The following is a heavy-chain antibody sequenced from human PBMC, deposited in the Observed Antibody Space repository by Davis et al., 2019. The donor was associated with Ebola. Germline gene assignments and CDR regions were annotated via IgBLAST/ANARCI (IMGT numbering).Heavy chain of an antibody. D-gene: IGHD6-19*01. CDR1: GFTFSSSG. V-gene: IGHV3-33*06. J-gene: IGHJ4*02. Sequence: PGGSLRLSCAASGFTFSSSGMHWVRQAPGKGLEWVAVIWYAGSNKYYADSVKGRFTISRDNSKNTLYLQMNSLRAEDTALYYCAKFNSVWLVGRFDYWGQGTLVTVSS. CDR3: AKFNSVWLVGRFDY. CDR2: IWYAGSNK.